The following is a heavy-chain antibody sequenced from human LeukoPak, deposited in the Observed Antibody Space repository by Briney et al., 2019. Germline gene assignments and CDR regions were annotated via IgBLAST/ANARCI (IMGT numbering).Heavy chain of an antibody. D-gene: IGHD1-7*01. Sequence: GGSLRLSCAASGFTFSDYYMSWIRQAPGKGLEWVSYISSSGTTIYYADSVKGRFTISRDNAKNSLHLQMNSLRAEDTAVYYCARDGLELRFDYWGQGTLVTVSS. CDR3: ARDGLELRFDY. J-gene: IGHJ4*02. V-gene: IGHV3-11*04. CDR1: GFTFSDYY. CDR2: ISSSGTTI.